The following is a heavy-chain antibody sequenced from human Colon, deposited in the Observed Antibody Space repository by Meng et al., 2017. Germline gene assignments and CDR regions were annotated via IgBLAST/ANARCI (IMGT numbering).Heavy chain of an antibody. CDR2: INHSGST. CDR3: ARGVLKQWTFSSYYGMDV. Sequence: SETLSLTCAVYGGSFSGYYWSWIRQPPGKGLEWIGEINHSGSTSYNPSLKSRVTLSVDTSKKQFSLRLTSVTAVDTAVYYCARGVLKQWTFSSYYGMDVWGQGTTVTVSS. D-gene: IGHD6-19*01. J-gene: IGHJ6*02. CDR1: GGSFSGYY. V-gene: IGHV4-34*01.